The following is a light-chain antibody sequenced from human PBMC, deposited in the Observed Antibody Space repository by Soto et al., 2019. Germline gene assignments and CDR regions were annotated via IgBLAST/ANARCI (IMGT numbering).Light chain of an antibody. Sequence: VMTQSPATLSVPPGERATLSCRASQSVSSNLAWYQQKPGQAPRLLLYGASTRATGIPARFSGSGSGTEFTLTISSLHSQDSAVYYCQQANNAPRTFGQGTKV. CDR3: QQANNAPRT. J-gene: IGKJ1*01. CDR2: GAS. V-gene: IGKV3-15*01. CDR1: QSVSSN.